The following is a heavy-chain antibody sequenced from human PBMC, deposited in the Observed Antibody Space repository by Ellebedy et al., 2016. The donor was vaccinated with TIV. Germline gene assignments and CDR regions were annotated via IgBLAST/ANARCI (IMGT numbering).Heavy chain of an antibody. CDR2: ISSNGGST. J-gene: IGHJ4*02. Sequence: PGGSLRLSCSASGFTFSSYALHWVRQAPGKGLEYVSAISSNGGSTYYTDSVKGRFTISRDNSKNTLYLQMSSLRAEDTAVYYCATHAPVEWMGLYFDYWGQGTLVTVSS. D-gene: IGHD3-3*01. CDR3: ATHAPVEWMGLYFDY. V-gene: IGHV3-64D*06. CDR1: GFTFSSYA.